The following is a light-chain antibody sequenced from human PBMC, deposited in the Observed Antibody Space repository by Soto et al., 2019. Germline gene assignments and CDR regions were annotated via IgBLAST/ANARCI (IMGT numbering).Light chain of an antibody. CDR2: EVS. CDR3: LSKTSSISYV. J-gene: IGLJ1*01. V-gene: IGLV2-14*01. Sequence: QSVLTQPASVSGSPGQSITISCTGTTSDVGGYNYVSWYQQHPGKVPKLLIHEVSNRPSGVSNRFSGSKSGNTASLTISGLQAEDESDYYCLSKTSSISYVFRPGTKVTV. CDR1: TSDVGGYNY.